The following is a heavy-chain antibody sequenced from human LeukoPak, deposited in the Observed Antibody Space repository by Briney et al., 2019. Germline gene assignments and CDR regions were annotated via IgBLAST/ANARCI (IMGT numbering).Heavy chain of an antibody. CDR1: GFTFSSYE. V-gene: IGHV3-48*01. CDR3: ARGIRFGSGYPLHY. Sequence: SGGSLRLSCAASGFTFSSYEMNWVRQAPGKGLEWVSYISSSSSTIYYADSVKGRFTISRDNAKNSLYLQMNSLRAEDTAVYYCARGIRFGSGYPLHYWGQGTLVTVSS. D-gene: IGHD3-22*01. J-gene: IGHJ4*02. CDR2: ISSSSSTI.